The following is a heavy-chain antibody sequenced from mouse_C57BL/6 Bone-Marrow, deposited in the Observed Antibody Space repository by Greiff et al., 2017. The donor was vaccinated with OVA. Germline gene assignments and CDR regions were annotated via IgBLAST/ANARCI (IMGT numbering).Heavy chain of an antibody. CDR2: IRSKSNNYAT. CDR3: VRRWDWDD. CDR1: GFSFNTYA. Sequence: EVQGVESGGGLVQPKGSLKLSCAASGFSFNTYAMNWVRQAPGQGLEWVARIRSKSNNYATYYADSVKDRFTISRDDSESMLYLQMNNVKTEDTAMYYCVRRWDWDDWGQGTSVTVSS. V-gene: IGHV10-1*01. D-gene: IGHD4-1*01. J-gene: IGHJ4*01.